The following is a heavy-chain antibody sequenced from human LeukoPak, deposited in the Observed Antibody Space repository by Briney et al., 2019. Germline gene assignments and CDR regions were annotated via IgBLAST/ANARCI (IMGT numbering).Heavy chain of an antibody. CDR2: INHSGST. D-gene: IGHD2-2*01. CDR1: GGSFSGYY. Sequence: SETLSLTCAVYGGSFSGYYWSWIRQPPGKGLEWIGEINHSGSTNYNPSLKSRVTISVDTSKNQFSLKLSSVTAADTAVYYCARGLVVVPAALNGWLDPWGQGTLVTVSS. J-gene: IGHJ5*02. V-gene: IGHV4-34*01. CDR3: ARGLVVVPAALNGWLDP.